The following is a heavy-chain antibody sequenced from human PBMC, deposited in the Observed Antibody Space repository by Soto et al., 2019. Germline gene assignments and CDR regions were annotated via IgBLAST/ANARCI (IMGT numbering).Heavy chain of an antibody. D-gene: IGHD1-26*01. CDR2: LNRDGSRT. J-gene: IGHJ4*02. V-gene: IGHV3-74*01. CDR3: ARDLGGAGSY. Sequence: AQLVESGGGLVQPGGSLRLSCAASGFTFSNYWMHWVRQVPGQGPVWVSRLNRDGSRTDYADSVRGRFTIFRDNARNTLYLQMTSLRAEDTSMYYCARDLGGAGSYWGQGTLVTVSS. CDR1: GFTFSNYW.